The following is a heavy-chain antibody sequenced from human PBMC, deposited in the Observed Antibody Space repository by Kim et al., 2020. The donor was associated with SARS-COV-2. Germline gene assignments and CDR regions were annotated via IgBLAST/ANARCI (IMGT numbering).Heavy chain of an antibody. CDR1: GFTFSSYG. Sequence: GGSLRLSCAASGFTFSSYGMHWVRQAPGKGLEWVAVIWYDGSNKYYADSVKGRFTISRDNSKNTLYLQMNSLRAEDTAVYYCAFSLYGSGSYYDYYYGMDVWGQGTTVTVSS. CDR2: IWYDGSNK. V-gene: IGHV3-33*01. J-gene: IGHJ6*02. CDR3: AFSLYGSGSYYDYYYGMDV. D-gene: IGHD3-10*01.